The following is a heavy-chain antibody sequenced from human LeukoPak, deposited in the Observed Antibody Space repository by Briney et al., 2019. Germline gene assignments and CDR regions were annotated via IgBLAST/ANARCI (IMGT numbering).Heavy chain of an antibody. V-gene: IGHV1-2*02. CDR1: GYTFTGYY. J-gene: IGHJ5*02. D-gene: IGHD3-9*01. CDR2: INPNSGGT. CDR3: ARIHYEIFTGEDNWFDP. Sequence: ASVKVSCKASGYTFTGYYMHWVRQAPGQGLEWMGWINPNSGGTNYAQKVQGRVTMTRDTSISKAYMELSRQRSDDTAVYYYARIHYEIFTGEDNWFDPCGEGTLVTVSS.